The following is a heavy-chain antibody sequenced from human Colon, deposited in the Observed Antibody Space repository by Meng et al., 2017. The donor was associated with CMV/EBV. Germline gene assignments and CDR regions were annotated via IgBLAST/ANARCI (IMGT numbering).Heavy chain of an antibody. CDR2: SYYTGST. Sequence: QGPVQHGGEVLLKASETLSLTSAVYGESFSGYYWTWIRQPPGRGLEWIGESYYTGSTNYSPSLKSRVTISLDTSKNQFSLKLNSVTAADTAVYYCARATKSSCWEVLDYWGHGTLVTVSS. D-gene: IGHD2-2*01. V-gene: IGHV4-34*01. CDR1: GESFSGYY. CDR3: ARATKSSCWEVLDY. J-gene: IGHJ4*01.